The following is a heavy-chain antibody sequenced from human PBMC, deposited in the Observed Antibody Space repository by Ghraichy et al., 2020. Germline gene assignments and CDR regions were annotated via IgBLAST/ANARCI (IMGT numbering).Heavy chain of an antibody. CDR3: ATDRGYVDIVASALNYYFDY. CDR2: FDPEDGET. Sequence: ASVKVSCKVSGYTLTELSMHWVRQAPGKGLEWMGGFDPEDGETIYAQKFQGRVTMTEDTSTDTAYMELSSLRSEDTAVYYCATDRGYVDIVASALNYYFDYWGQGTLVTVSS. D-gene: IGHD5-12*01. J-gene: IGHJ4*02. V-gene: IGHV1-24*01. CDR1: GYTLTELS.